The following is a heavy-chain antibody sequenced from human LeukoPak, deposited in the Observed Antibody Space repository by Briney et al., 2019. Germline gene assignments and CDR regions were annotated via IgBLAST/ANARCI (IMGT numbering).Heavy chain of an antibody. CDR3: ARAGYSSSFAFDI. J-gene: IGHJ3*02. CDR2: INHSGST. V-gene: IGHV4-34*01. Sequence: PSETLSLTCTVSGVSITTYYWNWVRQPPGKGLEWIGEINHSGSTNYNPSLKSRVTISVDTSKNQFSLKLSSVTAADTAVYYCARAGYSSSFAFDIWGQGTMVTVSS. D-gene: IGHD6-6*01. CDR1: GVSITTYY.